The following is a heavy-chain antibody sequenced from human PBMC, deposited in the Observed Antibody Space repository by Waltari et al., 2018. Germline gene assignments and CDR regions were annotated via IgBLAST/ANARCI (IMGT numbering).Heavy chain of an antibody. V-gene: IGHV1-2*02. J-gene: IGHJ6*03. CDR2: INPNSGGT. CDR3: ARVYYYYMDV. CDR1: GYPFPGYY. Sequence: QVQLVQSGAEVKKPGASVKVSCKASGYPFPGYYLHRVRQAPVQGFEWMGWINPNSGGTNYAQKLQGRVTMTRDTSISTAYMELSRLRSDDTAVYYCARVYYYYMDVWGKGTTVTVSS.